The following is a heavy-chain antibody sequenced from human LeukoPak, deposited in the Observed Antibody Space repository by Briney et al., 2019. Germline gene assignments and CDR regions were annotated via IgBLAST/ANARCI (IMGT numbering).Heavy chain of an antibody. J-gene: IGHJ6*03. CDR2: IHYSKMT. CDR3: ARAHSGSSWDLSGYYYYYYMGV. CDR1: GYSISSGFY. V-gene: IGHV4-38-2*02. Sequence: SETLSLTCTVSGYSISSGFYWGWIRQSPGKGLDWIGSIHYSKMTFYNPSLKSRVTMSLDTSKNRFSLNLSSVTAADTAVYYCARAHSGSSWDLSGYYYYYYMGVWGKGTTVTVSS. D-gene: IGHD6-13*01.